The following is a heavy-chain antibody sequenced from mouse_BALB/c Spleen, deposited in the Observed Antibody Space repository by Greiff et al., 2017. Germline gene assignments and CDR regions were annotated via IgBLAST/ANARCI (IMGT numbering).Heavy chain of an antibody. D-gene: IGHD1-2*01. J-gene: IGHJ1*01. CDR2: ISYSGST. CDR1: GYSITSDYA. CDR3: ARTNSLLRLRWYFDV. V-gene: IGHV3-2*02. Sequence: EVMLVESGPGLVKPSQSLSLTCTVTGYSITSDYAWNWIRQFPGNKLEWMGYISYSGSTSYNPSLKSRISITRDTSKNQFFLQLNSVTTEDTATYYCARTNSLLRLRWYFDVWGAGTTVTVSS.